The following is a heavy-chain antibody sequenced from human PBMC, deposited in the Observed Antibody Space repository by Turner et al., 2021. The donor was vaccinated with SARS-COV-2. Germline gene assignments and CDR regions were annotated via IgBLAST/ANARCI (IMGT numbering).Heavy chain of an antibody. Sequence: EVQLVESGGGLVQPGQSLRLSCATSGFTFSTSAMNWVRQAPGKGLEWVSVIYSGGSTYYADSVKGRFTISRDNSKNTLYLQMNSLRAEDTAVYYCARDGAWKPEGMDVWGQGTTVTVSS. CDR1: GFTFSTSA. CDR3: ARDGAWKPEGMDV. D-gene: IGHD1-1*01. CDR2: IYSGGST. V-gene: IGHV3-66*01. J-gene: IGHJ6*02.